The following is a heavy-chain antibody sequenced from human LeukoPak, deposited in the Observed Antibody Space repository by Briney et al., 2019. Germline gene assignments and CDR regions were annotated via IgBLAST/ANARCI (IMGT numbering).Heavy chain of an antibody. D-gene: IGHD3-22*01. Sequence: SETLSLTCTVSGGSLGSYYWSWIRQPAGKGLEWIGRIYTSGSTNYNPSLKSRVTMSVDTSKNQFSLKLSSVTAADTAVYYCARDTRRKYYYDSTRGEDALNWFDPWGQGTLVTVSS. CDR2: IYTSGST. J-gene: IGHJ5*02. CDR1: GGSLGSYY. CDR3: ARDTRRKYYYDSTRGEDALNWFDP. V-gene: IGHV4-4*07.